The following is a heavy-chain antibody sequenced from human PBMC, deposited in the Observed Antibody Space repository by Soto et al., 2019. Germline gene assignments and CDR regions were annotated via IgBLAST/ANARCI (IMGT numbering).Heavy chain of an antibody. CDR2: IYYSGST. CDR1: GGSISSYY. J-gene: IGHJ6*02. Sequence: SETLSLTCTVTGGSISSYYWSWIRQPPGKGLEWIGYIYYSGSTNYNPSLKSRVTISVDTSKNQFSLKLGSVTAADTAVYYCARDKVARYCSSTSCYYYYGMDVWGQGTTVTVS. V-gene: IGHV4-59*01. D-gene: IGHD2-2*01. CDR3: ARDKVARYCSSTSCYYYYGMDV.